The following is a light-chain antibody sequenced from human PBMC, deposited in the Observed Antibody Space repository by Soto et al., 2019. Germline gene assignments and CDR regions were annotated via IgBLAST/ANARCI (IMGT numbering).Light chain of an antibody. CDR3: QQSKSFPLT. Sequence: DIQMTQSPSSVSASVGDRVTITCRASQDINSWLTWYQQKPGKAPKVLIYIASRLQPGVPSRFSGRVSGTDCSHTISNLQPEDFATYFCQQSKSFPLTFGGGTKVEIK. CDR1: QDINSW. CDR2: IAS. V-gene: IGKV1-12*01. J-gene: IGKJ4*01.